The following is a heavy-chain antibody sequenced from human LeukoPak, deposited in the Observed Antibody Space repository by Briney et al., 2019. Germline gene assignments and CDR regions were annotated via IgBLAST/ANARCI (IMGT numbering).Heavy chain of an antibody. CDR2: IYYSGST. CDR1: GGSISSSSYY. CDR3: ARVVVPAATNWFDP. J-gene: IGHJ5*02. D-gene: IGHD2-2*01. Sequence: SETLSLTCTVSGGSISSSSYYWGWIRQPPGKGLEWSGSIYYSGSTYYNPSLKSRVTISVDTSKNQFSLKLSSVTAADTAVYYCARVVVPAATNWFDPWGQGTLVTVSS. V-gene: IGHV4-39*07.